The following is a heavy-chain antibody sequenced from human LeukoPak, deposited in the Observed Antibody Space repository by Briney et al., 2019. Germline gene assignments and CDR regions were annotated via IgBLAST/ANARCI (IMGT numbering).Heavy chain of an antibody. CDR2: INPNSGGT. Sequence: ASVKVSCKASGYTFTCYYMHWVRQAPGQGLEWMGWINPNSGGTNYAQKFQGRVTMTRDTSISTAYMELSRLRSDDTAVYYCARDLDTPSPFYGMDVWGQGTTVTVSS. CDR3: ARDLDTPSPFYGMDV. CDR1: GYTFTCYY. V-gene: IGHV1-2*02. J-gene: IGHJ6*02. D-gene: IGHD5-18*01.